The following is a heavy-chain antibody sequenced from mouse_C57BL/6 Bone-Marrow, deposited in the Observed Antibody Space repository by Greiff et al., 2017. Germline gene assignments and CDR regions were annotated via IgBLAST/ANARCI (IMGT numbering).Heavy chain of an antibody. CDR1: GYTFTSYW. V-gene: IGHV1-59*01. J-gene: IGHJ4*01. Sequence: QVQLQQPGAELVRPGTSVKLSCKASGYTFTSYWMHWVKQRPGQGLEWIGVIDPSDSYTNYNQKFKGKATLTVDTSSSTAYMQLSSLTSDDSAVYYCAGYAMDYWGQGTSVTVSS. CDR3: AGYAMDY. CDR2: IDPSDSYT.